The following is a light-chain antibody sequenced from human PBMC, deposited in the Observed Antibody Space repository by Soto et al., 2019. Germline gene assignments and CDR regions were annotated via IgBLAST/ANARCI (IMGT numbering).Light chain of an antibody. Sequence: ERVMTQSPAILSVSPGERATLSCRASQSVSTNLAWFQQKPGQTPRLLFNGASTRATGIPARFTGSGSGTDFTLTISSLEPEDFAVYYCQQRSNWPLTFGGGTKVDIK. J-gene: IGKJ4*01. CDR3: QQRSNWPLT. CDR1: QSVSTN. V-gene: IGKV3-11*01. CDR2: GAS.